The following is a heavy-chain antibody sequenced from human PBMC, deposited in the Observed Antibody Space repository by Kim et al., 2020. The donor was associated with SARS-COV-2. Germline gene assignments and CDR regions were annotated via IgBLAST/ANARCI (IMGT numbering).Heavy chain of an antibody. CDR1: GGSISSSSYY. V-gene: IGHV4-39*01. Sequence: SETLSLTCTVSGGSISSSSYYWGWIRQPPGKGLEWIGSIYYSGSTYYNPSLKSRVTISVDTSKNQFSLKLSSVTAADTAVYYCARHVESGGYRGYYFDYWGQGTLVTVSS. CDR2: IYYSGST. CDR3: ARHVESGGYRGYYFDY. D-gene: IGHD1-26*01. J-gene: IGHJ4*02.